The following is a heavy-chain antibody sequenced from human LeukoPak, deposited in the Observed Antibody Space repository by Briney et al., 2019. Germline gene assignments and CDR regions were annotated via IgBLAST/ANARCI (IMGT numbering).Heavy chain of an antibody. J-gene: IGHJ6*03. CDR2: IYSSGST. CDR3: ARVRNGRVSYYYYYMDV. V-gene: IGHV4-4*07. CDR1: GGSISSYY. D-gene: IGHD6-6*01. Sequence: SETLSLTCTVSGGSISSYYWSWIRQPAGKGLEWIGRIYSSGSTNYNPSLKSRVTMSVDTSKNQFSLKMSSVTAAATAVYYCARVRNGRVSYYYYYMDVWGKGTTVTVSS.